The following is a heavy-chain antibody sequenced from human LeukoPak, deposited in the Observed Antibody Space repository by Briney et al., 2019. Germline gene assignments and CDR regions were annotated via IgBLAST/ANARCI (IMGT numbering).Heavy chain of an antibody. J-gene: IGHJ4*02. Sequence: GGSLRLSCAASGFTFSSYGMSWVRQAPGKGLEWVSAISGSGGSTYYADSVKGRFTISRDNSKNTLYLQMNSLRAEDTAVYYCATTLRYFDRYFDYWGQGTLVTVSS. V-gene: IGHV3-23*01. CDR2: ISGSGGST. CDR3: ATTLRYFDRYFDY. D-gene: IGHD3-9*01. CDR1: GFTFSSYG.